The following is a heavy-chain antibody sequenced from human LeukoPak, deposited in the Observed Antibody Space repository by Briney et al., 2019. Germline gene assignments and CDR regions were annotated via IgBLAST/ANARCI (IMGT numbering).Heavy chain of an antibody. Sequence: PGGSLRLSCAASGFTFSSYAMSWVRQAPGKGLEWVSAISGSGGSTYYADSVKGRFTISRDNSKNTLYLQMNSLGAEDTAVYYCAKADDFWSGPWNAFDIWGQGTMVTVSS. CDR3: AKADDFWSGPWNAFDI. V-gene: IGHV3-23*01. J-gene: IGHJ3*02. CDR2: ISGSGGST. D-gene: IGHD3-3*01. CDR1: GFTFSSYA.